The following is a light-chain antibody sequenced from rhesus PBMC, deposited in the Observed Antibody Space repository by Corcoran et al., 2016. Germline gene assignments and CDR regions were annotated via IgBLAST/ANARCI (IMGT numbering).Light chain of an antibody. CDR3: LQHKSYPLT. CDR2: AAS. Sequence: DIQMTQSPSSLSASVGDTVTITCRASQGISSYLNWFQQKPGKAPKLLIYAASSLARGVPSRFSGSGSGSDFTLTISSLQPEDFAVYYCLQHKSYPLTFGGGTKVELK. V-gene: IGKV1-28*02. J-gene: IGKJ4*01. CDR1: QGISSY.